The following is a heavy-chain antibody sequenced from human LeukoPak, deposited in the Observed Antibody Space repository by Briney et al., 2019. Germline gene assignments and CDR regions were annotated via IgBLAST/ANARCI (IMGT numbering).Heavy chain of an antibody. Sequence: SQTLSLTCAVSGGSTSSGGYSWSWIRQPPGKGLEWIGYIYHSGSTYYNPSLKSRVTISVDRSKNQFSLKLSSVTAADTAVYYCARDAYCGGDSYRGNWYFDLWGRGTLVTVSS. D-gene: IGHD2-21*02. CDR3: ARDAYCGGDSYRGNWYFDL. J-gene: IGHJ2*01. CDR2: IYHSGST. V-gene: IGHV4-30-2*01. CDR1: GGSTSSGGYS.